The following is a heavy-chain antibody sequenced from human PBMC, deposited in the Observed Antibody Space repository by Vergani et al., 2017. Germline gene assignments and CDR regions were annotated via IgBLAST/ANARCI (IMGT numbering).Heavy chain of an antibody. CDR2: IHNRGKT. CDR1: GYSIGSGFY. J-gene: IGHJ2*01. V-gene: IGHV4-38-2*01. Sequence: QVQLQESGPGLVKPPGTLSLTCSVSGYSIGSGFYWAWIRQSPGEGLQWLTSIHNRGKTYHNPSLKSRVSVSLDTSKNRFSLNLTSVTATDTAVYYCARSQGDYWYFDLWGTGSLVTVSS. D-gene: IGHD2-21*01. CDR3: ARSQGDYWYFDL.